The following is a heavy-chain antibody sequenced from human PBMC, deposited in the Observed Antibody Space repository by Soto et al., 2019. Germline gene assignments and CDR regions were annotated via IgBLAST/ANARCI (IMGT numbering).Heavy chain of an antibody. CDR2: IKQDGSEK. V-gene: IGHV3-7*01. J-gene: IGHJ6*02. Sequence: PEGSVRLSCAASGFTFSSYWMSWVRQAPGKGLEWVANIKQDGSEKYYVDSVKGRFTISRDNAKNSLYLQMNSLRAEDTAVYYCARAPLDFWSGYYTPDYYYYGMDVWGQGTTVTVSS. CDR1: GFTFSSYW. D-gene: IGHD3-3*01. CDR3: ARAPLDFWSGYYTPDYYYYGMDV.